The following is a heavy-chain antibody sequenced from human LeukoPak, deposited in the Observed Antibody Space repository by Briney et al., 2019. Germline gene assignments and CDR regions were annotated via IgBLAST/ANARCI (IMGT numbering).Heavy chain of an antibody. D-gene: IGHD4-23*01. Sequence: SETLSLTCAVSGGSISSSNWWSWVRQPPGKGLEWIGYIYYSGSTYYNPSLKSRVTISVDTSKNQFSLKLSSVTAADTAVYYCARDASGGNSEYYFDYWGQGTLVTVSS. J-gene: IGHJ4*02. V-gene: IGHV4-4*02. CDR1: GGSISSSNW. CDR3: ARDASGGNSEYYFDY. CDR2: IYYSGST.